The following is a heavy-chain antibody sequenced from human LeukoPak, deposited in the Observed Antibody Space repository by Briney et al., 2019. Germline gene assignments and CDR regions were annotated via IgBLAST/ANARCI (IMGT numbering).Heavy chain of an antibody. V-gene: IGHV4-59*12. CDR1: GGSISSYY. J-gene: IGHJ3*02. D-gene: IGHD5-24*01. CDR2: IYYSGST. CDR3: AREEIDAFDI. Sequence: SETLSLTCTVSGGSISSYYWSWIRQPPGKGLEWIGYIYYSGSTNYIPSLKSRVTISVDTSKNQFSLKLSSVTAADTAVYYCAREEIDAFDIWGQGTMVTVSS.